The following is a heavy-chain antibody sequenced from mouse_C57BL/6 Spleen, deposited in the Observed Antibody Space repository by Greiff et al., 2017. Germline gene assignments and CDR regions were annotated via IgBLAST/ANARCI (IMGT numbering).Heavy chain of an antibody. CDR2: INYDGSST. J-gene: IGHJ2*01. V-gene: IGHV5-16*01. Sequence: DVKLVESEGGLVQPGSSMKLSCTASGFTFSDYYMAWVRQVPEKGLEWVANINYDGSSTYYLDSLKSRFIISRDKAKNILYLQMSSLKSEDTATYYCARENYGSLDYWGQGTTLTVSS. CDR1: GFTFSDYY. CDR3: ARENYGSLDY. D-gene: IGHD1-1*01.